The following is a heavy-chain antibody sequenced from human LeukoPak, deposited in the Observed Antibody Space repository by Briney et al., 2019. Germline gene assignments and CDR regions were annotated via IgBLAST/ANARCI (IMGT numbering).Heavy chain of an antibody. J-gene: IGHJ6*03. CDR3: AGGTYSSSSPYYYYYMDV. CDR2: IYHSGST. D-gene: IGHD6-6*01. CDR1: GYSISSGYY. Sequence: SETLSLTCTVSGYSISSGYYWGWIRQPPGKGLEWIGSIYHSGSTYYNPSLKSRVTISVDTSKNQFSLKLSSVTAADTAVYYCAGGTYSSSSPYYYYYMDVWGKGTTVTVSS. V-gene: IGHV4-38-2*02.